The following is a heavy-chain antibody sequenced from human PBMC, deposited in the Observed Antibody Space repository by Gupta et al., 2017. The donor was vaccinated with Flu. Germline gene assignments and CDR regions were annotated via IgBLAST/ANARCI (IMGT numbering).Heavy chain of an antibody. CDR2: IKSKTDGGTT. CDR1: GFTFSNAW. Sequence: EVQLVESGGGLVKPGGSLRLSCAASGFTFSNAWMSWVRQAPGKGLEWVGRIKSKTDGGTTDYAAPVKGRFTISRDDSKNTLYLQMNSLKTEDTAVYYCLYCGGDLGYYYGMDVWGQGTTVTVSS. CDR3: LYCGGDLGYYYGMDV. V-gene: IGHV3-15*01. J-gene: IGHJ6*02. D-gene: IGHD2-21*02.